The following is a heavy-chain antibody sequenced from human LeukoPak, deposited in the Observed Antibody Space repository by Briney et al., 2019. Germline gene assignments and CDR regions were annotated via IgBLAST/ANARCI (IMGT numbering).Heavy chain of an antibody. J-gene: IGHJ4*02. D-gene: IGHD6-13*01. V-gene: IGHV4-31*03. Sequence: PSETLSLTCTVSGGSISSGGYYWSWIRQHPGKGLEWIGYIYYSGSTYYNPSLKSRVTKSVDTSKNQFSLKLSSVTAADTAVYYCARRATRIAAAGTFFDYWGQGTLVTVSS. CDR2: IYYSGST. CDR1: GGSISSGGYY. CDR3: ARRATRIAAAGTFFDY.